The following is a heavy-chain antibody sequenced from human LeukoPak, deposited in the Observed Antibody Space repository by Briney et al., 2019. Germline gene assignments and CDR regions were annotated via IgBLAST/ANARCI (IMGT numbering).Heavy chain of an antibody. CDR1: GFMFSVSE. CDR3: TGGSDKVLSGEYCYYMDV. CDR2: INDKGSPK. J-gene: IGHJ6*03. V-gene: IGHV3-48*03. D-gene: IGHD2/OR15-2a*01. Sequence: GGSLRLSCAASGFMFSVSEMNWVRQAPGKGLEWISYINDKGSPKAYADSVKGRFLVSRDNAKNSLYLQMHSLRAEDTAVYYCTGGSDKVLSGEYCYYMDVWGKGTTVTVSS.